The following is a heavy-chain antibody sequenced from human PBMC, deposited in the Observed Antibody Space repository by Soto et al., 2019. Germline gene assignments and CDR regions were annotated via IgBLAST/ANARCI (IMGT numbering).Heavy chain of an antibody. D-gene: IGHD2-15*01. J-gene: IGHJ4*02. CDR2: IYNGGLT. Sequence: EVQLVESGGALVQPGGSLRLSCAASGFIVSSNYMNWVRQAPGKGLEWVSVIYNGGLTSYADSVKGRFTISRDSSKNTLDLQMNSLRTEATAVYYCARTIGGASSLYFDYWGQGTLVSVAS. CDR3: ARTIGGASSLYFDY. V-gene: IGHV3-66*01. CDR1: GFIVSSNY.